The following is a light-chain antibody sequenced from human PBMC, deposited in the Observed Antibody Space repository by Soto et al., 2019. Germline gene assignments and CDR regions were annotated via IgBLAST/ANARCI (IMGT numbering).Light chain of an antibody. V-gene: IGKV1-17*01. J-gene: IGKJ1*01. CDR3: LQLNTYPWT. CDR2: AAS. Sequence: DIQMTQSPSSLSASVGDRLTITCRASQVITNDLGWYQQKPGKAPKRLIYAASTLQSGVPSRFSGSGSGTEFTLTISSLQPEDAATYYCLQLNTYPWTFGQGTKVEIK. CDR1: QVITND.